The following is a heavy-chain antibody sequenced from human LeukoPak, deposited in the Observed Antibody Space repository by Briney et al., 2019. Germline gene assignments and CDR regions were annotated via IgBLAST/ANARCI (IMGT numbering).Heavy chain of an antibody. CDR2: MNPNSSNT. V-gene: IGHV1-8*01. CDR3: ARQPSTGGDY. J-gene: IGHJ4*02. Sequence: ASVKVSCKASGYTFTSYDINWVRQATGQGLEWMGWMNPNSSNTGYAQKFQGRVAMTRNTSISTAYMELSSLRSEDTAVYYCARQPSTGGDYWGQGTLVTVSS. CDR1: GYTFTSYD.